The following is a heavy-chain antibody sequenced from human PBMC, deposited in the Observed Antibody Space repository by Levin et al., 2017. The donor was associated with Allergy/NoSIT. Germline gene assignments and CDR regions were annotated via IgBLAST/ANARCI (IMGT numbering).Heavy chain of an antibody. CDR3: VNRYCIGGHCYFDY. J-gene: IGHJ4*02. CDR2: ISSNGDNT. D-gene: IGHD2-15*01. V-gene: IGHV3-64D*06. Sequence: GESLKISCSASGFPFSIYAMHWVRQAPGKGLEYVSSISSNGDNTYYADSVKGRFTISRDNSKNTLYLQMGSLRAEDTAVYYCVNRYCIGGHCYFDYWGQGTLVTVSA. CDR1: GFPFSIYA.